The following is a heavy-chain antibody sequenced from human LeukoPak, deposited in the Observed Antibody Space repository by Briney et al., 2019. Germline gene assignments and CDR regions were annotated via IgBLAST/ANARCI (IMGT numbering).Heavy chain of an antibody. CDR2: ISGSGGST. D-gene: IGHD1-1*01. CDR1: GFTFSSYA. CDR3: ARRPGLERYYFDY. J-gene: IGHJ4*02. V-gene: IGHV3-23*01. Sequence: PGGSLRLSCAASGFTFSSYAMSWVRQAPGKGLQWVSIISGSGGSTYYADSVKGRFTISRDNSKNTLYLQMNSLRAEDTAVYCCARRPGLERYYFDYWGQGTLVTVSS.